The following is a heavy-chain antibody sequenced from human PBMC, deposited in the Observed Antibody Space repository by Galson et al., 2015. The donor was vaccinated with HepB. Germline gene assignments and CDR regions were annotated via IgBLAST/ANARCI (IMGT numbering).Heavy chain of an antibody. CDR2: ITNSGTTI. Sequence: SLRLSCAASGFSFSDHYMTWIRQAPGKGLEWVSYITNSGTTIYYADSVKGRFTISRDNAKNSLYLQMNSLRAEDAAVYYCARFGYYDTSGYWSDGMDVWGQGTTVTVSS. CDR3: ARFGYYDTSGYWSDGMDV. D-gene: IGHD3-22*01. CDR1: GFSFSDHY. J-gene: IGHJ6*02. V-gene: IGHV3-11*01.